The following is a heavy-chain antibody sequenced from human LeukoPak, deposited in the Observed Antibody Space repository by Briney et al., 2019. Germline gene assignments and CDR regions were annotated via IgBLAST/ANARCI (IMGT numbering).Heavy chain of an antibody. CDR1: GFTFSDYY. CDR3: ARAYYDFETLLDY. CDR2: ISSSGSTI. Sequence: GGSLRLSCAASGFTFSDYYMSWIRQAPGKGLEWVSYISSSGSTIYYADSVKGRFTISRDNAKNSLYLQMNSLRAEDTAVYYCARAYYDFETLLDYWGQGTLVTVSS. J-gene: IGHJ4*02. V-gene: IGHV3-11*01. D-gene: IGHD3-3*01.